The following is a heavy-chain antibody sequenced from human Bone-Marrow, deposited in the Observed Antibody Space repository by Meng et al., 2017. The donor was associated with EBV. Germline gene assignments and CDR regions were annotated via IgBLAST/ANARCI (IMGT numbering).Heavy chain of an antibody. CDR1: GYTFTDYF. J-gene: IGHJ4*02. CDR3: ARGGGTTSPFDY. D-gene: IGHD1-1*01. Sequence: QGQLVQSGAEVKKPGASVKVSCKASGYTFTDYFMHWVRQAPGQGLEWMGRINPYIGGTNYAQKFLGRVTMTSDTSIRTAYMELSSLRSDDTAVYYCARGGGTTSPFDYWGQGTLVTVSS. V-gene: IGHV1-2*06. CDR2: INPYIGGT.